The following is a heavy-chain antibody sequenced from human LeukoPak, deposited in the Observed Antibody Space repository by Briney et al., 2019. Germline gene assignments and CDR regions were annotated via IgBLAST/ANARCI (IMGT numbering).Heavy chain of an antibody. D-gene: IGHD6-13*01. CDR2: INSDRSNI. V-gene: IGHV3-74*01. CDR3: AGAWSSSWNYYYYYGVDV. J-gene: IGHJ6*04. CDR1: GFTFSSYC. Sequence: GGSLRLSCAASGFTFSSYCMHWVRQAPGKGLVWVSRINSDRSNISYADSVKGRFTISRDNAKNTLYLQMNSLRDEDTAVYYCAGAWSSSWNYYYYYGVDVWGKGTTVTVSS.